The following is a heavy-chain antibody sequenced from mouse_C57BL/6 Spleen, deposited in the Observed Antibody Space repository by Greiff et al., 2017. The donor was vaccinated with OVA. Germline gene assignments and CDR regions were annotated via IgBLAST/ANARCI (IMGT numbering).Heavy chain of an antibody. CDR1: GYTFTSYW. CDR3: ARTPVVATDYAMDY. V-gene: IGHV1-61*01. J-gene: IGHJ4*01. D-gene: IGHD1-1*01. CDR2: IYPSDSET. Sequence: VQLQQPGAELVRPGSSVKLSCKASGYTFTSYWMDWVKQRPGQGLEWIGNIYPSDSETHYNQKFKDKATLTVDKSSSTAYMQLSSLTSEDSAVYYCARTPVVATDYAMDYWGQGTSVTVSS.